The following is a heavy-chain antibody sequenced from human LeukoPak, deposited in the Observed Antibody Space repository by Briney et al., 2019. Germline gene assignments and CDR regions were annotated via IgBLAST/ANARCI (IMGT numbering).Heavy chain of an antibody. CDR3: ARANYYDSSGYYLYYFDY. J-gene: IGHJ4*02. CDR2: INSDGSST. Sequence: PGGSLRLSCAASGFTFSSYWMHWVRQAPGKGLMWVSRINSDGSSTSYADSVKGRFTISRDNAKNTLYLQMNSLRAEDTAVYYCARANYYDSSGYYLYYFDYWGQGTLVTVSS. CDR1: GFTFSSYW. V-gene: IGHV3-74*01. D-gene: IGHD3-22*01.